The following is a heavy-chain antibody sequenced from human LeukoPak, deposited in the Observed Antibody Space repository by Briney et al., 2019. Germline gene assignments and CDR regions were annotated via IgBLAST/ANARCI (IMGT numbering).Heavy chain of an antibody. V-gene: IGHV4-34*01. CDR2: INYGGST. CDR3: ARSPPPGATAYGVVDS. J-gene: IGHJ5*01. D-gene: IGHD3-10*01. Sequence: SETLSLTCAVYGGSFSDYYWSWIRQPPGKGLEWIGEINYGGSTNYRPSLKSRVTMSVDTSKNQFSLKLASVTAADTAVSYCARSPPPGATAYGVVDSWGQGTLVAVSS. CDR1: GGSFSDYY.